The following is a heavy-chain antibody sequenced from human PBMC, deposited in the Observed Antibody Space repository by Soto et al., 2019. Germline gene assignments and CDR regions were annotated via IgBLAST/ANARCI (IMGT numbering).Heavy chain of an antibody. D-gene: IGHD6-19*01. CDR2: IHDSGIT. Sequence: SETLSLTCTVSGGSISSYYWNWIRQPPGKGLEWIGYIHDSGITDYNPSLKSRVTMSVDTSKNQFSLKLSSVTAADTAVYYCARDKWLAPFDYWGQGTLVTVSS. J-gene: IGHJ4*02. CDR1: GGSISSYY. CDR3: ARDKWLAPFDY. V-gene: IGHV4-59*12.